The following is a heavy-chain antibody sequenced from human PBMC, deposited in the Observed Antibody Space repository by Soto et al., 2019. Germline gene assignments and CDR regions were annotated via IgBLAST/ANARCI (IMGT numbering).Heavy chain of an antibody. CDR1: GFTFSSYG. V-gene: IGHV3-30*18. D-gene: IGHD2-2*03. Sequence: QVQLVESGGGVVQPGRSLRLSCAASGFTFSSYGMHWVRQAPGKGLEWVAVISYDGSNKYYADSVKGRFNISRDNSKNTLYLEIDRLRAEDTAVYFWAKELEVGLVIVVVPAAMSLDYWGQGTLVTVSS. CDR3: AKELEVGLVIVVVPAAMSLDY. J-gene: IGHJ4*02. CDR2: ISYDGSNK.